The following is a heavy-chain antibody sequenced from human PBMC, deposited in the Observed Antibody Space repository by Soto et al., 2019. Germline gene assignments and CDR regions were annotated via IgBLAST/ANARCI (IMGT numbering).Heavy chain of an antibody. Sequence: QVQLVQSGAEVKKPGASVKVSCKASGYTFTSYDINWVRQATGQGLEWMGWMNPNSGNTGYAQKFQGRVTMTRNTCISTAYMGLSSMRSEETAVYYCGGKLNWKGVDNWGQGTLVTVSS. J-gene: IGHJ4*02. CDR3: GGKLNWKGVDN. D-gene: IGHD1-20*01. CDR2: MNPNSGNT. V-gene: IGHV1-8*01. CDR1: GYTFTSYD.